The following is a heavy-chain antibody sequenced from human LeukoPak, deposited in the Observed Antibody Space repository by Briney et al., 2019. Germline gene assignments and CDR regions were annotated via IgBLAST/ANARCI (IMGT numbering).Heavy chain of an antibody. CDR2: ISGSGGST. Sequence: GGSLRLSCVASGFTFDDYAMHWVRQTLGKGLEWVSGISGSGGSTYYADSVKGRFTISRDNTKNTLYLQMNSLRAEDTAVYYCAKDRHAPGRYCSSTSCFPFDSWGQGTLVTVSS. V-gene: IGHV3-23*01. J-gene: IGHJ5*01. D-gene: IGHD2-2*01. CDR1: GFTFDDYA. CDR3: AKDRHAPGRYCSSTSCFPFDS.